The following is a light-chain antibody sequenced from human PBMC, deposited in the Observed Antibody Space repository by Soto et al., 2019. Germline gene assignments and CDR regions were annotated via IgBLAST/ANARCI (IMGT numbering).Light chain of an antibody. CDR1: QSVSSN. Sequence: EVVKTQSPATLSVSPGERATLSCRASQSVSSNLAWYQQKPGQAPRLLIYGASTRATGIPARFSGSGSGTEFTLTISSLQSEDFALYYCQQYDNWPPITFGQGTRLEIK. V-gene: IGKV3-15*01. CDR2: GAS. CDR3: QQYDNWPPIT. J-gene: IGKJ5*01.